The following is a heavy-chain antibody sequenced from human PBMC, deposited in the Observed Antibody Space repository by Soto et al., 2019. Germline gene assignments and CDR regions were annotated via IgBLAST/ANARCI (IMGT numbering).Heavy chain of an antibody. Sequence: PSETLSLTCSVSGGSIRSFSWSWIRQPPGRGLEWIGYIYNSGSTNYNPSPKSRATISVDTSKNQFSLTLTSVTAADTAVYYCARFHKYSEANWCDPWGQGTLVTVS. D-gene: IGHD2-15*01. CDR1: GGSIRSFS. CDR3: ARFHKYSEANWCDP. J-gene: IGHJ5*02. V-gene: IGHV4-4*09. CDR2: IYNSGST.